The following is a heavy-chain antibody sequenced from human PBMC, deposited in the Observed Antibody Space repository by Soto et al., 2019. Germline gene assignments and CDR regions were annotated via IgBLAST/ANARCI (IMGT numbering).Heavy chain of an antibody. Sequence: SETLSLTCTVSGGSVSSGSYYWSWIRQPPGKGLEWIGYIYYSGSTNYNPSLKSRVTISVDTSKNQFSLKLSSATAADTAVYYCASGFYAPHFDYWGQGTLVTVPS. CDR1: GGSVSSGSYY. CDR3: ASGFYAPHFDY. CDR2: IYYSGST. V-gene: IGHV4-61*01. D-gene: IGHD2-2*01. J-gene: IGHJ4*02.